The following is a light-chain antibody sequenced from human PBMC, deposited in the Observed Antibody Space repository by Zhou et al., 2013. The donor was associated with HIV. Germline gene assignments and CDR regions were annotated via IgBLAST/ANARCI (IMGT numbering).Light chain of an antibody. V-gene: IGKV3-15*01. CDR2: GAF. CDR3: QQYNSYPLT. J-gene: IGKJ4*01. CDR1: QSVGTN. Sequence: EIVLTQSPGTLSLSPGERATLSCRASQSVGTNLAWYQQKTGQAPRLLIYGAFSRATGIPAGFSGSGSGTEFTLTISSLQPDDFATYYCQQYNSYPLTFGGGTKVEIK.